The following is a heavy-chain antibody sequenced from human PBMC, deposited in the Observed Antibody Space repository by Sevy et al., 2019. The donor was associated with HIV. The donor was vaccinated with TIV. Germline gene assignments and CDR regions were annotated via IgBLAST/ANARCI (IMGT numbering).Heavy chain of an antibody. V-gene: IGHV3-7*01. CDR3: ARALAAAASS. D-gene: IGHD6-13*01. CDR1: GFTFSAYW. Sequence: GGSLRLSCAASGFTFSAYWMHWVRQAPGKGLEWAANINQGGSEKYYVDSVKGRFTISRDNAKNSLFLQMNSLRAEDTAVYYCARALAAAASSWGQGALVTVSS. J-gene: IGHJ5*02. CDR2: INQGGSEK.